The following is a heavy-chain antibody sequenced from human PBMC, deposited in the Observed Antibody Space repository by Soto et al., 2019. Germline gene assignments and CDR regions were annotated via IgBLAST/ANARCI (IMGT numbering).Heavy chain of an antibody. CDR2: IYYSGST. V-gene: IGHV4-30-4*01. Sequence: QVQLEESGPGLVKPSQTLSLTCTVSGGSISSGDYYWSWIRQPPGKGLEWIGYIYYSGSTYYNPSLKSRVTISVDTSKNQFSLRLSSVTAADTAVYYCARERPDGCRLDPWGQGTLVTVSS. CDR1: GGSISSGDYY. D-gene: IGHD6-19*01. J-gene: IGHJ5*02. CDR3: ARERPDGCRLDP.